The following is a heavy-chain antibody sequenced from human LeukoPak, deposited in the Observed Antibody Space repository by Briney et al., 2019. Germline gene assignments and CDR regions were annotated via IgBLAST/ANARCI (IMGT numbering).Heavy chain of an antibody. CDR2: ISWNSGSI. CDR3: AKLDSSGYTDFDY. V-gene: IGHV3-9*01. J-gene: IGHJ4*02. Sequence: GGSLRLSCAASGFTFDDYAMHWVRQAPGKGLEWVSGISWNSGSIGYADSVKGRFTISRGNAKNSLYLQMNSLRAEDTALYYCAKLDSSGYTDFDYWGQGTLVTVSS. D-gene: IGHD3-22*01. CDR1: GFTFDDYA.